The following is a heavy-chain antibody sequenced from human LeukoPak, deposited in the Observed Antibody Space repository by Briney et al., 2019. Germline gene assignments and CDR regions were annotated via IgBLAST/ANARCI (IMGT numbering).Heavy chain of an antibody. D-gene: IGHD3-10*01. V-gene: IGHV4-34*01. Sequence: SETLSLTCAVYGGSFSGYYWSWIRQPPGKGLEWIGEINHSGSTNYNPSLKSRVTISVDTSKNQFSLKLSSVTAADTAVYYCARMFGSGSFFDYWGQGTLVTVSS. CDR1: GGSFSGYY. J-gene: IGHJ4*02. CDR2: INHSGST. CDR3: ARMFGSGSFFDY.